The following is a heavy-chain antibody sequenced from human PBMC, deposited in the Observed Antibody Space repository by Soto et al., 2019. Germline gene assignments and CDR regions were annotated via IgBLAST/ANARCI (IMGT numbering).Heavy chain of an antibody. Sequence: HPGGSLRLSCAASGFTFSSYWMSWVRQAPGKGLEWVANIKQDGSEKYYVDSVKGRFTISRDNAKNSLYLQMNSLRAEDTAVYYCARTRAYDSSGYYPFDYWGQEPWSPSPQ. CDR1: GFTFSSYW. CDR2: IKQDGSEK. CDR3: ARTRAYDSSGYYPFDY. D-gene: IGHD3-22*01. V-gene: IGHV3-7*03. J-gene: IGHJ4*01.